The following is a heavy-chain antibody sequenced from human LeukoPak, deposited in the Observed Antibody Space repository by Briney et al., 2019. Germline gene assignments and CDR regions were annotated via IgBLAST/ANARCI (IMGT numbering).Heavy chain of an antibody. CDR2: ISSSSSYI. D-gene: IGHD6-19*01. Sequence: GGSLRLSCAASGFTFSTYSMNWVRQAPGKGLEWVSSISSSSSYIYYADSVKGRFTISRDNAKNSLYLQMNSLRAEDTAVYYCARDYLDGWLEKYAFDIWGQGTMDTVST. CDR3: ARDYLDGWLEKYAFDI. CDR1: GFTFSTYS. V-gene: IGHV3-21*01. J-gene: IGHJ3*02.